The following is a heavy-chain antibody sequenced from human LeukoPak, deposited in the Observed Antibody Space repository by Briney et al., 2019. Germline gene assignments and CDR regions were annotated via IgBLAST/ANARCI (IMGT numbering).Heavy chain of an antibody. V-gene: IGHV1-2*02. CDR2: INPNSGGT. CDR3: ARVRADGHGGYYFDY. D-gene: IGHD4-23*01. J-gene: IGHJ4*02. Sequence: ASVKVSCKASGYTFTGYYMHWVRQAPGQGLEWMGWINPNSGGTNYAQKFQGRVTMTRDTSISTAYMELSRLRSDDTAVYYCARVRADGHGGYYFDYWGQGTLVTVSS. CDR1: GYTFTGYY.